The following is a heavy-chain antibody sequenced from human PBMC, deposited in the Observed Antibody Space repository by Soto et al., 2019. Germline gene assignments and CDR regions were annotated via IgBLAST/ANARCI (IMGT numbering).Heavy chain of an antibody. CDR3: ARDGRYSSSWPNWFDP. J-gene: IGHJ5*02. V-gene: IGHV6-1*01. Sequence: LSQTLSLTCAISGDSVSSNSAAWNWIRQSPSRGLEWLGRTYYRSKWYNDYAVSVKSRITINPDTSKNQFSLQLNSVTPEDTAVYYCARDGRYSSSWPNWFDPWGQGTLVTVSS. CDR1: GDSVSSNSAA. D-gene: IGHD6-13*01. CDR2: TYYRSKWYN.